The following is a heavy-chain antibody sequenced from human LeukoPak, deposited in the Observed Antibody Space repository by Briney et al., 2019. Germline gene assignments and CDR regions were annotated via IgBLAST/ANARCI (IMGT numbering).Heavy chain of an antibody. V-gene: IGHV1-46*01. Sequence: ASVKDSCKASGYTFTSYYMHWMRQAPGQGLEWMGIINPSGGSTSYAQKFQGRVTMTGDMSTSTVYMELSSLRSEDTAVYYCARADGIAAAGTFDYWGQGTLVTVSS. D-gene: IGHD6-13*01. CDR1: GYTFTSYY. CDR3: ARADGIAAAGTFDY. J-gene: IGHJ4*02. CDR2: INPSGGST.